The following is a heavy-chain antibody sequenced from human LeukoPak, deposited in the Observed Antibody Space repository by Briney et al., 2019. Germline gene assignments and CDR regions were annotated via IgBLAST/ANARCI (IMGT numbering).Heavy chain of an antibody. Sequence: SETLSLTCAVYGGSFSGYYWSWIRQPPGKGLEWIGEINHSGSTNYNPSLKGRVTISVDTSKNQFSLKLSSVTAADTAVYYCARSRYYDFWSGSFDYWGQGTLVTVSS. CDR3: ARSRYYDFWSGSFDY. V-gene: IGHV4-34*01. D-gene: IGHD3-3*01. CDR2: INHSGST. CDR1: GGSFSGYY. J-gene: IGHJ4*02.